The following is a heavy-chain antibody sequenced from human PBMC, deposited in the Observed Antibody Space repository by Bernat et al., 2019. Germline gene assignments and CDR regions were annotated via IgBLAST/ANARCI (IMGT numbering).Heavy chain of an antibody. Sequence: EVQLVESGGGLVQPGGSLRLSCAASGFTFSSYWMHWIRQAPGKGLVWVSRINSDGSSTSYADSVKGRFTISSDNAKNTLYLQMNSLRAEDTAVYYCARDTTWIPHDAFDIWGQGTMVTVSS. CDR3: ARDTTWIPHDAFDI. J-gene: IGHJ3*02. D-gene: IGHD5-18*01. V-gene: IGHV3-74*01. CDR2: INSDGSST. CDR1: GFTFSSYW.